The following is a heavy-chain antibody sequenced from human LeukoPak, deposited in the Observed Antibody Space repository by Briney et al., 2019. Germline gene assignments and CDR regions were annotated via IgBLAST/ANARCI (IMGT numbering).Heavy chain of an antibody. Sequence: PSETLSLTCAVYGGSVSGYYWSWIRQPPGKGLEWIGEINHSGSTNYNPSLKSRVTISVDTSKNQFSLKLSSVTAADTAVYYCARVPTYYDFSIDYWGQGTLVTVSS. D-gene: IGHD3-3*01. CDR1: GGSVSGYY. CDR2: INHSGST. J-gene: IGHJ4*02. CDR3: ARVPTYYDFSIDY. V-gene: IGHV4-34*01.